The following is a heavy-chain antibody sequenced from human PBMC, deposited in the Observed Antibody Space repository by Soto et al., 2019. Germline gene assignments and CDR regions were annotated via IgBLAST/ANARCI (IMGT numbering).Heavy chain of an antibody. CDR2: IYYSGST. CDR1: GGSISSGDYY. CDR3: ATQTTYYYDSSGYYSGFDY. D-gene: IGHD3-22*01. V-gene: IGHV4-30-4*01. Sequence: SETLSLTCTVSGGSISSGDYYWSWIRQPPGKGLEWIGYIYYSGSTYYNPSLKSRVTISVDTSKNQFSLKLSSVTAADTAVYYCATQTTYYYDSSGYYSGFDYWGQGTLVTVSS. J-gene: IGHJ4*02.